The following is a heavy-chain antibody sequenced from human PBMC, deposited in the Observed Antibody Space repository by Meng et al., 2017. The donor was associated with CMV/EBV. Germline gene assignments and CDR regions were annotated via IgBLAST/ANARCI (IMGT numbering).Heavy chain of an antibody. Sequence: LRLSCAISGDSVSSNSAAWNWIRQSPSRGLEWMGRTYYRSKWYNDYAVSVKSRITINPDTSKNQFSLQLNSVTPEDTAVYYCARAPGIWSPYYFDDWGQGTLVTVSS. D-gene: IGHD2-15*01. CDR3: ARAPGIWSPYYFDD. J-gene: IGHJ4*02. CDR2: TYYRSKWYN. V-gene: IGHV6-1*01. CDR1: GDSVSSNSAA.